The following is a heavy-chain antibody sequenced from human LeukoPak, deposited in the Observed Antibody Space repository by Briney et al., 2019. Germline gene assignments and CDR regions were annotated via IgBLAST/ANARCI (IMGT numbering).Heavy chain of an antibody. D-gene: IGHD2-21*02. CDR1: GYSFTSYW. CDR3: ARHISDCGGDCPFDY. CDR2: IYPGDSDT. V-gene: IGHV5-51*01. J-gene: IGHJ4*02. Sequence: PGESLKISCKGSGYSFTSYWIGWVRQMPGKGLEWMGMIYPGDSDTRYSPSFEGQVTISADKSIATAYLQWSGLKASDTAMYYCARHISDCGGDCPFDYWGQGTLVTVSS.